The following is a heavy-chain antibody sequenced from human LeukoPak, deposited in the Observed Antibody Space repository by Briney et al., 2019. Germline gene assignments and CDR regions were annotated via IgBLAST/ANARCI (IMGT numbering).Heavy chain of an antibody. V-gene: IGHV3-30*03. Sequence: GGSLRLSCAASGFTFSSYGMHWVRQAPGKGLEWVAVISYDGSNKYYADSVKGRFTISRDNSKNTLYLQMNSLRAEDTAVYYCARAPPLLWFGEFLDYWGQGTLVTVSS. J-gene: IGHJ4*02. CDR2: ISYDGSNK. CDR1: GFTFSSYG. CDR3: ARAPPLLWFGEFLDY. D-gene: IGHD3-10*01.